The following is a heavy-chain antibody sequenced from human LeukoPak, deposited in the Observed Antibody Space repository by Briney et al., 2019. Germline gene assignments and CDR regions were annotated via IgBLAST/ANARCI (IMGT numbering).Heavy chain of an antibody. CDR1: GGSISSSSYY. J-gene: IGHJ4*02. V-gene: IGHV3-23*01. CDR2: ISGSGGST. Sequence: ETLSLTCTVSGGSISSSSYYWGWIRQAPGKGLEWVSAISGSGGSTYYADSVKGRFTISRDNSKNTLYLQMNSLRAEDTAVYYCAKDSPLPNWGQGTLVTVSS. CDR3: AKDSPLPN.